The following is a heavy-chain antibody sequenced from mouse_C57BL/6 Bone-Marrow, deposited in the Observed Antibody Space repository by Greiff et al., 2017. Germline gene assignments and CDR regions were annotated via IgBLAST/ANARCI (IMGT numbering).Heavy chain of an antibody. Sequence: VQLQQSGAELVRPGASVKLSCTASGFNIKDYYMHWVKQRPEQGLEWIGRIDPEDGDTEYAPKFQGKATMTADTSSNTDYLQLSSLTSEDTAVYYCTTPWASYYGYSPFAYWGQGTLVTVSA. J-gene: IGHJ3*01. CDR2: IDPEDGDT. CDR3: TTPWASYYGYSPFAY. CDR1: GFNIKDYY. V-gene: IGHV14-1*01. D-gene: IGHD2-3*01.